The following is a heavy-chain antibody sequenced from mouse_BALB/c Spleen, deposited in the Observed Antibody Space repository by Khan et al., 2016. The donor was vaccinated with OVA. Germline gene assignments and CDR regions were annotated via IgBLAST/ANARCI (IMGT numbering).Heavy chain of an antibody. V-gene: IGHV3-8*02. CDR3: ARSTYRYAVAY. CDR2: MIYTGYT. D-gene: IGHD2-14*01. J-gene: IGHJ3*01. Sequence: VQLKESGPSLVKPSQTLSLTCSVTGDSITSGYWSWIRKFPGNKLEYMGYMIYTGYTDYNPSLKSRLAIPRHTSKNQYYLQLNSVTTEDTTTDYCARSTYRYAVAYWGQGTLVTVSA. CDR1: GDSITSGY.